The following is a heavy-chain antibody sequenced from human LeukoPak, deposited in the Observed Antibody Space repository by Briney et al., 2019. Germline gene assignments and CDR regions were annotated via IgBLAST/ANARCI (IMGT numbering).Heavy chain of an antibody. J-gene: IGHJ4*02. CDR1: GGTFSSYA. V-gene: IGHV1-69*13. D-gene: IGHD2-2*01. Sequence: SVKVSCKASGGTFSSYAISWVRQAPGQGLEWMGGIIPIFGTANYAQKFQGRVTITADESTSTAYMELSSLRSEDTAVYYCATGLGYCSSTSSPRVAYWGQGTLVTVSS. CDR2: IIPIFGTA. CDR3: ATGLGYCSSTSSPRVAY.